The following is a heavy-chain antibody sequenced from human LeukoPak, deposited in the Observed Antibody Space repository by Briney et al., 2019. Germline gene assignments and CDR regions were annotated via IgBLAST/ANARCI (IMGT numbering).Heavy chain of an antibody. Sequence: PGGSLRLSCAASGFTFSSYEMNWVRQAPGKGLEWVSYISSSGITIYYADSVKGRFTISRDNAKNSLFLQMNLLRAEDTAVYYCARESGCGGGISYTALFDHWGQGTLVTVSS. CDR2: ISSSGITI. CDR1: GFTFSSYE. CDR3: ARESGCGGGISYTALFDH. D-gene: IGHD2-15*01. V-gene: IGHV3-48*03. J-gene: IGHJ4*02.